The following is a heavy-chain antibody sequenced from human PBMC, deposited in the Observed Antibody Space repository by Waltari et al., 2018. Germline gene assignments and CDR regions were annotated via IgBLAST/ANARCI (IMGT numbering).Heavy chain of an antibody. CDR1: GGSISSYY. J-gene: IGHJ6*02. Sequence: QVQLQESGPGLVKPSETLSLTCTVSGGSISSYYWSWIRQPPGKGLEWIGYIYYSGSTNYTPTLKSRVTISVDTSKNQFALKLSSVTAADTAVYYCARDSPYDSSAYYYYGMDVWGQGTTVTVSS. CDR2: IYYSGST. V-gene: IGHV4-59*01. CDR3: ARDSPYDSSAYYYYGMDV. D-gene: IGHD3-22*01.